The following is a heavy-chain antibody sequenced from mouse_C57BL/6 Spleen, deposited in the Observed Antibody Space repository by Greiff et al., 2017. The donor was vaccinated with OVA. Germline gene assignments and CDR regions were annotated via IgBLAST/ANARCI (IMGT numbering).Heavy chain of an antibody. Sequence: EVKVEESGGGLVKPGGSLKLSCAASGFTFSSYAMSWVRQTPEKRLEWVATISDGGSYTYYPDNVKGRFTISRDNAKNNLYLQMSHLKSEDTAMYYCAREAHWYFDVWGTGTTVTVSS. CDR3: AREAHWYFDV. CDR1: GFTFSSYA. CDR2: ISDGGSYT. J-gene: IGHJ1*03. V-gene: IGHV5-4*01.